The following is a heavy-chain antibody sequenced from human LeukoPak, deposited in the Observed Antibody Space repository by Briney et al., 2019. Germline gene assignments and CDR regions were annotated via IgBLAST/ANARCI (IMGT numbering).Heavy chain of an antibody. CDR2: INLNSGST. CDR1: GYTFTGYY. V-gene: IGHV1-2*02. CDR3: ARLCRYCSYAFDI. Sequence: ASVKVSCKASGYTFTGYYMHWVRQAPGQGLEWMGWINLNSGSTNYAQKFQGRVTMTRDTSISTAYMELSRLRSDDTAVYYCARLCRYCSYAFDIWGQGTMVTVSS. J-gene: IGHJ3*02. D-gene: IGHD2-15*01.